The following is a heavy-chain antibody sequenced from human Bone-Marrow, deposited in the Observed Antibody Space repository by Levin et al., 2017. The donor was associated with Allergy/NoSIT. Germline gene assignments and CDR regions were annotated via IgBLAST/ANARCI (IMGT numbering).Heavy chain of an antibody. D-gene: IGHD1-26*01. V-gene: IGHV4-34*01. CDR2: INHSGST. CDR1: GGSFSAYY. Sequence: SETLSLTCAVYGGSFSAYYWSWIRQPPGKGLEWIGEINHSGSTNYNPSLKSRVTISADTSKKQFSLKLSSVTAADTTVYYCTSSRELLFGSWGQGTLVTVSS. J-gene: IGHJ4*02. CDR3: TSSRELLFGS.